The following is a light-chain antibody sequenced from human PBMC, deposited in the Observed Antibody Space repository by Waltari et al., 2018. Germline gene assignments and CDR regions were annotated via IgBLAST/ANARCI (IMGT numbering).Light chain of an antibody. CDR2: GAS. CDR3: QHYVTLPVT. Sequence: DIVLTQSPGTLSLAPGDRATLSCRASQSVSRTLAWYQQKPGQAPSLLIYGASIRATGIPDRFSGSVSGTDFSLTISRLEPEDFAVYYCQHYVTLPVTFDQGTKVEIK. J-gene: IGKJ1*01. CDR1: QSVSRT. V-gene: IGKV3-20*01.